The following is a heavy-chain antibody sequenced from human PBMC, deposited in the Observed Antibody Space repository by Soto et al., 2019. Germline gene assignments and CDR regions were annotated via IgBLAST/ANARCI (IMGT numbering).Heavy chain of an antibody. Sequence: QVQLVQSGAEVKKPGASVKVSCKASGYTFTGYYMHWVRQAPGQGLEWMGWINPNSGGTNYAQKVQGWVTMTRDTSISTAYMELSRLRSDDTAVYYCARALRKYSYSSGWYSFHYFDYWGQGTLVTVSS. J-gene: IGHJ4*02. CDR2: INPNSGGT. CDR3: ARALRKYSYSSGWYSFHYFDY. CDR1: GYTFTGYY. V-gene: IGHV1-2*04. D-gene: IGHD6-19*01.